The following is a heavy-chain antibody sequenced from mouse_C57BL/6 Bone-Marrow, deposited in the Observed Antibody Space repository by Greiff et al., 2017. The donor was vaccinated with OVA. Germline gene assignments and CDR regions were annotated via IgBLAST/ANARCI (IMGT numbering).Heavy chain of an antibody. D-gene: IGHD1-1*01. CDR2: IDPENGDT. Sequence: VQLQQSGAELVRPGASVKLSCTASGFNIKDDYMHWVKQRPEQGLEWIGWIDPENGDTEYASKFQGKATKTADTSSNTAYLQLSSLTSEDTAVYYCTTDYYGSYWYFDVWGTGTTVTVSS. J-gene: IGHJ1*03. CDR3: TTDYYGSYWYFDV. V-gene: IGHV14-4*01. CDR1: GFNIKDDY.